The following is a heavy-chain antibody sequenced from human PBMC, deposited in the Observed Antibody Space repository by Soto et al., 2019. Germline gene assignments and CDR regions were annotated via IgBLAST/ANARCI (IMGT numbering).Heavy chain of an antibody. CDR1: GFPFSSYA. Sequence: EVQLLVSGGGLVQPGGSLRLSCAASGFPFSSYAMTWVRQAPGKGLEWVSGISGSGGLTYYADSVQGRFTISRDNSKNTLYLQMNSLRADATAVYYCAKSLSASPNYFFDYWGQGTVVTVSS. CDR3: AKSLSASPNYFFDY. V-gene: IGHV3-23*01. CDR2: ISGSGGLT. J-gene: IGHJ4*02. D-gene: IGHD1-1*01.